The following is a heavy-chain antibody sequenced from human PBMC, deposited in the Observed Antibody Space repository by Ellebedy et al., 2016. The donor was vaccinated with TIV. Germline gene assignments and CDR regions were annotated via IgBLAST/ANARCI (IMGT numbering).Heavy chain of an antibody. CDR1: GFTFSSYW. CDR2: IKQDGSEK. V-gene: IGHV3-7*03. CDR3: ARVRGVLRDDAFDI. J-gene: IGHJ3*02. D-gene: IGHD4-17*01. Sequence: GGSLRLSXAASGFTFSSYWMSWVRQAPGKGLEWVANIKQDGSEKYYVDSVKGRFTISRDNAKNSLYLQMNSLRAEDTAVYYCARVRGVLRDDAFDIWGQGTMVTVSS.